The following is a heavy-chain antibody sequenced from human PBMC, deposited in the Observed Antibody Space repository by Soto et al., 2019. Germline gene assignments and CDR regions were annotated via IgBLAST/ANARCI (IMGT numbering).Heavy chain of an antibody. Sequence: PSETLSLTCAVYGGSFSGYYWSWIRQPPGKGLEWIGEINHSGSTNYNPSLKSRVTISVDTSKNQFSLKLSSVTAADTAVYYCASSRDGYNWLDYWGQGTLVTVSS. D-gene: IGHD5-12*01. J-gene: IGHJ4*02. CDR1: GGSFSGYY. V-gene: IGHV4-34*01. CDR3: ASSRDGYNWLDY. CDR2: INHSGST.